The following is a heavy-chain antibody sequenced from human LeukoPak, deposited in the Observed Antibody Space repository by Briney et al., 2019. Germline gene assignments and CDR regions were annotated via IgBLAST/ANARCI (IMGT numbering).Heavy chain of an antibody. D-gene: IGHD5-12*01. V-gene: IGHV3-23*01. CDR2: ISGSASST. CDR1: GFTFSNFA. CDR3: AREIWWRFDF. Sequence: GGSLRLSCAASGFTFSNFAMSWVRQAPGKGLEWVSGISGSASSTYYADSVKGRFTISRDNSKNTLYLQLNSLRAEDTAMYYCAREIWWRFDFWGQGSLVTVSS. J-gene: IGHJ4*02.